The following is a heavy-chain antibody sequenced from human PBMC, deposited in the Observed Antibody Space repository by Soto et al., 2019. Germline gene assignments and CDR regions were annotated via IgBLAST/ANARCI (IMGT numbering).Heavy chain of an antibody. J-gene: IGHJ5*02. Sequence: GALRLSCAASGFTFSGSAMHWVRQASGKGLEWVGRIRSKANSYATEYAASVKGRFTISRDDSKNTAYLQMNSLKTEDTAVYYCTALKAVGTYCSGGSCYYNWFDPWDQGT. D-gene: IGHD2-15*01. CDR3: TALKAVGTYCSGGSCYYNWFDP. CDR2: IRSKANSYAT. CDR1: GFTFSGSA. V-gene: IGHV3-73*01.